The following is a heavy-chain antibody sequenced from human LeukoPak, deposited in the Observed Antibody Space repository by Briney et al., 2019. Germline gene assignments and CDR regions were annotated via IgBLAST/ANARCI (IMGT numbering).Heavy chain of an antibody. J-gene: IGHJ3*02. CDR2: IYTSGST. Sequence: PSETLSLTCTVSGGSISSYYWSWIRQPAGKGLEWIGRIYTSGSTNYNPSLKSRVTISVDTSKNQFSLKLSSVTAADTAVYYCARGRDYGGNTRGAFDIWGQGTMVTVSS. V-gene: IGHV4-4*07. CDR1: GGSISSYY. CDR3: ARGRDYGGNTRGAFDI. D-gene: IGHD4-23*01.